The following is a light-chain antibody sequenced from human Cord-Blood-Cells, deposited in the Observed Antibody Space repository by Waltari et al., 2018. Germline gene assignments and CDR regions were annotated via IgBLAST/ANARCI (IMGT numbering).Light chain of an antibody. CDR3: RQYGSSRLT. Sequence: ESVLTQSPGTLSLSPGERATLSCRASQSVSSSYLAWYQQKPGQAPRLLIYGASSRATGVPDRFSGSGSGTDFTLTISRLEPEDFAVYYCRQYGSSRLTCGGGTKVEIK. J-gene: IGKJ4*01. CDR1: QSVSSSY. V-gene: IGKV3-20*01. CDR2: GAS.